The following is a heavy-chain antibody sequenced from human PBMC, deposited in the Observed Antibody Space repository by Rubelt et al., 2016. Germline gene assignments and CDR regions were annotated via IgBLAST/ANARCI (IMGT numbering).Heavy chain of an antibody. J-gene: IGHJ4*02. CDR2: ISSNSYHI. V-gene: IGHV3-21*01. D-gene: IGHD3-10*01. Sequence: GGGLVQPGGSLRLSCAASGFTFSSYSMYWVRQAPGKGLEWVSSISSNSYHIFYTDSVKGRFTISRDNAKNSLYLQMDSLRAEDTAVYYCARDSADWGQGTLSPSPQ. CDR3: ARDSAD. CDR1: GFTFSSYS.